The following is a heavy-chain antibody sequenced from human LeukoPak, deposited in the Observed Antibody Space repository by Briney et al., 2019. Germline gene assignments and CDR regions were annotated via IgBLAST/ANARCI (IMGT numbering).Heavy chain of an antibody. CDR2: IYYSGST. Sequence: PSETLSLTCTVSGGSISSHYWSWIRQPPGKGLEWIGYIYYSGSTNYNPSLKSRVTISEDTSKNQFSLKLSSVTAADTAVYYCARAPGSTVTTLDIWGQGTMVTVSS. J-gene: IGHJ3*02. CDR1: GGSISSHY. V-gene: IGHV4-59*11. CDR3: ARAPGSTVTTLDI. D-gene: IGHD4-17*01.